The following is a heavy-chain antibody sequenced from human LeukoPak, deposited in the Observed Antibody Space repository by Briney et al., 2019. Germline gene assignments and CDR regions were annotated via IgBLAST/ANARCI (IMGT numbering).Heavy chain of an antibody. J-gene: IGHJ5*02. D-gene: IGHD1-26*01. CDR1: GYTFTGYY. CDR2: IYPKTGGT. V-gene: IGHV1-2*02. CDR3: AGPWDQVGFDP. Sequence: ASVKVSCKASGYTFTGYYLHWVRQAPGQGLEWMGWIYPKTGGTSYAQKFQGRVTMTRDTSISTAYMELIGLRSDDTAVYYCAGPWDQVGFDPWGQGTLVTVSS.